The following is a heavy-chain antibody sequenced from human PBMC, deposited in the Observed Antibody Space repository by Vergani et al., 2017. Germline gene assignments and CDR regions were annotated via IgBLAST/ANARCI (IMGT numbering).Heavy chain of an antibody. D-gene: IGHD1-1*01. CDR1: GGTLSNYA. CDR3: AKERRGVGFDP. CDR2: IIPIFGTA. J-gene: IGHJ5*02. Sequence: QVQLVQSGAEVKKPGSSVKVSCKASGGTLSNYAISWVRQAPGQDFEWMGRIIPIFGTANYAQKFQGRVTITADGSTSTAYMKLNSLRSEDTATYYCAKERRGVGFDPWGQGTLVTVSS. V-gene: IGHV1-69*13.